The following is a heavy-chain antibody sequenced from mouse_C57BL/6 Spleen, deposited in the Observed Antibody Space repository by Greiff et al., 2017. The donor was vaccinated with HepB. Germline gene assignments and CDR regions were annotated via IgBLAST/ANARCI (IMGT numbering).Heavy chain of an antibody. CDR2: IYPRSGNT. D-gene: IGHD2-4*01. J-gene: IGHJ4*01. V-gene: IGHV1-81*01. CDR1: GYTFTSYG. CDR3: AREGIYYDYDGRNYYAMDY. Sequence: QVQLKESGAELARPGASVKLSCKASGYTFTSYGISWVKQRTGQGLEWIGEIYPRSGNTYYNEKFKGKATLTADKSSSTAYMELRSLTSEDSAVYFCAREGIYYDYDGRNYYAMDYWGQGTSVTVSS.